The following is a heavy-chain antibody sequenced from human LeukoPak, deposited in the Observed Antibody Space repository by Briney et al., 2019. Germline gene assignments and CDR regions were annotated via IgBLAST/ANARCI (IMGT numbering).Heavy chain of an antibody. CDR1: GFTFSSYG. Sequence: PGGSLRLSCAASGFTFSSYGMHWVRQAPGKGLEWVAVIWYDGSNKYYADSVKGRFTISRDNSKNTLYLQMNSLRAEDTAVYYCAKSPVAGTSGDFDYWGQGTLVTVSS. J-gene: IGHJ4*02. CDR2: IWYDGSNK. V-gene: IGHV3-33*06. CDR3: AKSPVAGTSGDFDY. D-gene: IGHD6-19*01.